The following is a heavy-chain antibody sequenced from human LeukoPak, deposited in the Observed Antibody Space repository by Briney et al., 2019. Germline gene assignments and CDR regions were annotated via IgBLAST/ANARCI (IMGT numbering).Heavy chain of an antibody. CDR2: ISYDGSNK. D-gene: IGHD6-13*01. Sequence: GGSLRLSCAASGFTFSSYAMHWVRQAPGKGLEWVAVISYDGSNKYYADSVKGRFTISRDNSKNTLYLQMNNLRAEDTAVYYCAKGTAYSNSWAFDYWGQGTLVTVSS. CDR3: AKGTAYSNSWAFDY. J-gene: IGHJ4*02. CDR1: GFTFSSYA. V-gene: IGHV3-30*04.